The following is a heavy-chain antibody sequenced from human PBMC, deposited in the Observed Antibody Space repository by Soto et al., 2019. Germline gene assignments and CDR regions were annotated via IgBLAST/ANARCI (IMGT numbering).Heavy chain of an antibody. CDR3: ARSVAVPGAHIDY. CDR1: GGSISGSY. J-gene: IGHJ4*02. V-gene: IGHV4-59*01. D-gene: IGHD6-19*01. CDR2: VYYTGST. Sequence: PSETLSLTCSVSGGSISGSYWSWIRQSPGKGLEWLGYVYYTGSTNYSPSLRSRVSISVDTSKNELSLRLSSVTAADTAVYFCARSVAVPGAHIDYWGQGTQVTSPQ.